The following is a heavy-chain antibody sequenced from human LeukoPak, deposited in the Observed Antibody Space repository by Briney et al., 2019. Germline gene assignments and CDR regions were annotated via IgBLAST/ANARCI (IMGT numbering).Heavy chain of an antibody. CDR2: INAGNGNT. J-gene: IGHJ5*01. D-gene: IGHD3-10*01. CDR3: ARGNVLLWSGELS. Sequence: ASVKVSCKASGYTFTSYAMHWVRQAPGQRLEWLGWINAGNGNTKYSQKFQGRVTITRDTSASTAYMELSSLRSEDTAVYYCARGNVLLWSGELSWGQEPWSPSPQ. CDR1: GYTFTSYA. V-gene: IGHV1-3*01.